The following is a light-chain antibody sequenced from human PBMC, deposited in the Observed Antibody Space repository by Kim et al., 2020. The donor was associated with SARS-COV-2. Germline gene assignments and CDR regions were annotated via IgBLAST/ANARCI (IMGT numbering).Light chain of an antibody. J-gene: IGKJ1*01. CDR2: GAS. CDR1: QSVSSNY. V-gene: IGKV3-20*01. CDR3: QQYSSSPAT. Sequence: SPGGRATLSCRASQSVSSNYLAWYQQQPGKAPRLLIYGASSRATGIPDRFSGSGSGTDFTLTITRLEPEDFAVYYCQQYSSSPATFGQGTKVDIK.